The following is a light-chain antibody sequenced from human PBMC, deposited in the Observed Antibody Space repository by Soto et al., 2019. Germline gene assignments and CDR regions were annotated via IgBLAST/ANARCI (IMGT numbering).Light chain of an antibody. CDR3: QQYNTWPPLSES. Sequence: EVVMTQSPATLSVSPGERATLSCRASQTVSNNLAWYQQKPGQAPRLLIYGASTRATGVPARFSGSGSGTEFTLTINTLQSEDFAVYYCQQYNTWPPLSESVGPGTIVEIK. J-gene: IGKJ3*01. V-gene: IGKV3D-15*01. CDR1: QTVSNN. CDR2: GAS.